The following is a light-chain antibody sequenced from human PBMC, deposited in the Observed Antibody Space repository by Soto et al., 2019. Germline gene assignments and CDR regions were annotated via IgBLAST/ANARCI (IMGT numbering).Light chain of an antibody. CDR2: GAS. CDR1: QSVANNY. Sequence: EIVLTQSPGTLSLSPGERATLSCRASQSVANNYLAWYQQKPGQAPRLLIHGASNRAAGIPDRFSGSGSGTDFTLTISRLEPEDFAVYHCQQYGTSPQTFGQGTELEIK. CDR3: QQYGTSPQT. V-gene: IGKV3-20*01. J-gene: IGKJ2*01.